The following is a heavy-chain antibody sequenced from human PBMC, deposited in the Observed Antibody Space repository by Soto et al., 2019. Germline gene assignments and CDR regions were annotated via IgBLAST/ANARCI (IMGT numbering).Heavy chain of an antibody. V-gene: IGHV3-11*01. CDR2: ISSSGSTI. CDR1: GFTFSDYY. Sequence: GGSLRLSCAASGFTFSDYYMSWIRQAPGKGLEWVSYISSSGSTIYYADSVKGRSTISRDNAKNSLYLQMNSLRAEDTAVYYCARASYCSSTSCPGWFDPWGQGTLVTVSS. J-gene: IGHJ5*02. CDR3: ARASYCSSTSCPGWFDP. D-gene: IGHD2-2*01.